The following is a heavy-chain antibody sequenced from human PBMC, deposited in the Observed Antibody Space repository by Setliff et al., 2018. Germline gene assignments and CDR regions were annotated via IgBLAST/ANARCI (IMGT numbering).Heavy chain of an antibody. CDR3: ARRETYYNFWSGYYAY. CDR2: IYYSGST. V-gene: IGHV4-39*07. CDR1: GGSISSSSYY. Sequence: SETLSLTCTVSGGSISSSSYYWGWIRQPPGKGLEWIGSIYYSGSTYYHPSLTRRFPLPVDTSPNPFSLKLSSVTAADTAVYYCARRETYYNFWSGYYAYWGQGTLVTVSS. D-gene: IGHD3-3*01. J-gene: IGHJ4*02.